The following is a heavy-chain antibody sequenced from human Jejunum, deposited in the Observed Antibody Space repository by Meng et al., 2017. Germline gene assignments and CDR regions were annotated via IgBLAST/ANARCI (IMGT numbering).Heavy chain of an antibody. CDR1: GDSVSSNSAA. CDR3: ARVRDTSRWYLND. CDR2: TYYRSKWYI. J-gene: IGHJ4*02. D-gene: IGHD6-13*01. Sequence: SETLSLTCAISGDSVSSNSAAWTWIRQSPSRGLAWLGMTYYRSKWYIDYAASVKGRITINPDASKNQFSLILSSVTPEDTAVYYCARVRDTSRWYLNDWGQGTLVTVSS. V-gene: IGHV6-1*01.